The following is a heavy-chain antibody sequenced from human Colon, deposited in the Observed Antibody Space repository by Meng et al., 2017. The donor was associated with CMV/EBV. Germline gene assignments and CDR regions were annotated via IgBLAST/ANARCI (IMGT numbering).Heavy chain of an antibody. V-gene: IGHV4-31*03. CDR2: IYYSGST. CDR3: ARDRSYCSSTSCYDGGYYYYGMDV. D-gene: IGHD2-2*01. J-gene: IGHJ6*02. Sequence: SETLSLTCTVSGGSISSGGYYWSWIRQHPGKGLEWIGYIYYSGSTYYNPSLKSRVTISVDTSKNQFSLKLSSVTAADTAVYYCARDRSYCSSTSCYDGGYYYYGMDVWGQGTTVTVSS. CDR1: GGSISSGGYY.